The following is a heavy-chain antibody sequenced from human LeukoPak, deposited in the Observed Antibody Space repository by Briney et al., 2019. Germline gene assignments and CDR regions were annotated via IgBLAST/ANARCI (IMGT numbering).Heavy chain of an antibody. J-gene: IGHJ4*02. D-gene: IGHD6-13*01. CDR1: GFIFNNHA. Sequence: PGRSLRLSCAASGFIFNNHAMHWVRQAPGKGLEWVAIISNDGSTKDHADSVKGRFTISRDNSRNTLYLQMSSLRVEDTAVYYCAKAVFSKLVPDYWGQGTLVTVSS. V-gene: IGHV3-30-3*01. CDR3: AKAVFSKLVPDY. CDR2: ISNDGSTK.